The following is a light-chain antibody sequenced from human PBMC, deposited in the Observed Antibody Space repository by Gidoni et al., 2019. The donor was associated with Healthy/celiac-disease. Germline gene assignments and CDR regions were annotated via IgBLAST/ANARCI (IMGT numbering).Light chain of an antibody. CDR2: DVS. Sequence: QSALTQPRSVSGSPGQSVTISCTGTSSDVGGYNYVSWYQQHPGKAPKLMIHDVSKRPLGVPDRFSGSKSGNTASLTISGLQAEDEADYYCCSYAGIYTFVFGTGTKVTVL. J-gene: IGLJ1*01. CDR3: CSYAGIYTFV. V-gene: IGLV2-11*01. CDR1: SSDVGGYNY.